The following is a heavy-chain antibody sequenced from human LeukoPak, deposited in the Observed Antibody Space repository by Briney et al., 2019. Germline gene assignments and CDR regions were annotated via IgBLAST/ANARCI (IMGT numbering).Heavy chain of an antibody. J-gene: IGHJ3*02. CDR1: GYSISSGYY. D-gene: IGHD3-22*01. V-gene: IGHV4-38-2*02. Sequence: PSETLSLTCTVSGYSISSGYYWGWIRQPPGKGLEWIGSIYHSGSTYYNPSLKSRVTISVDTSKNQFSLKLSSVTAADTAVYYCARLAYYYDSSGYPHDAFDIWGQGTMVTVSS. CDR3: ARLAYYYDSSGYPHDAFDI. CDR2: IYHSGST.